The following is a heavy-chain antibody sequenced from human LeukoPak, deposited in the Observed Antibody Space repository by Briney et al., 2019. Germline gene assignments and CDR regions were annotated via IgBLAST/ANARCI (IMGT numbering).Heavy chain of an antibody. CDR3: ARVRASTDPMYYYYYYMDV. Sequence: SVKVSCKASGDTFSSYAISWVRQAPGQGLEWMGGIIPIFGTANYAQKFQSRVTITADESTSTAYTELSSLRSEDTAVYYCARVRASTDPMYYYYYYMDVWGKGTTVTVSS. V-gene: IGHV1-69*13. J-gene: IGHJ6*03. CDR2: IIPIFGTA. D-gene: IGHD5/OR15-5a*01. CDR1: GDTFSSYA.